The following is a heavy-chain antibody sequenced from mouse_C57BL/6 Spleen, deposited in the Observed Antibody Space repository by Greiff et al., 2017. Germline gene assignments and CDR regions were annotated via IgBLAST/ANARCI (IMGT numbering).Heavy chain of an antibody. J-gene: IGHJ1*03. V-gene: IGHV1-64*01. Sequence: VQLQQPGAELVKPGASVKLSCKASGYTFTSYWMHWVKQRPGQGLEWIGMIHPNSGSTNYNEKFKSKATLTVDKSSSTAYMQLSSLTSEDSAVYYWAREWTYYYGSSYGWYFDVWGTGTTVTVSS. CDR3: AREWTYYYGSSYGWYFDV. CDR2: IHPNSGST. CDR1: GYTFTSYW. D-gene: IGHD1-1*01.